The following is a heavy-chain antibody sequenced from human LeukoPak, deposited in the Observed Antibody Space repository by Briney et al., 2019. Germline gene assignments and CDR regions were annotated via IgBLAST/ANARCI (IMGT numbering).Heavy chain of an antibody. Sequence: GGSLRLSCAASGFIFNDAGMTWVRQAPGKGLEWVGRIKSKIDGGATDYAAPVKGRFTISRDDSEDTLYLQMNSLKTEDTAVYYCATDYYYDSSGYLHYFDYWGQGTLVTVSS. CDR2: IKSKIDGGAT. CDR1: GFIFNDAG. V-gene: IGHV3-15*07. D-gene: IGHD3-22*01. CDR3: ATDYYYDSSGYLHYFDY. J-gene: IGHJ4*02.